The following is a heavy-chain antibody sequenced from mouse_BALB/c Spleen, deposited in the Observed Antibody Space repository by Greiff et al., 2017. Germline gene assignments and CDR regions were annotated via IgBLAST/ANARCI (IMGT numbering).Heavy chain of an antibody. V-gene: IGHV14-3*02. CDR2: IDPANGNT. Sequence: EVQLLESGAELVKPGASVKLSCTASGFNINDSYMHWVKQTPEQGLEWIGRIDPANGNTKYDPKFQGKATITADTSSNTAYLQLSSLTSEDTAVYYCARGEIPPYYDYWGQGTTLTVSS. J-gene: IGHJ2*01. CDR3: ARGEIPPYYDY. CDR1: GFNINDSY.